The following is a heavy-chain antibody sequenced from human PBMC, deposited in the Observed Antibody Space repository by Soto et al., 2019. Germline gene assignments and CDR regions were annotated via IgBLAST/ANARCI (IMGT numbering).Heavy chain of an antibody. CDR1: GGSISSGGYY. D-gene: IGHD5-12*01. V-gene: IGHV4-31*03. Sequence: QVQLQESGPGLVKPSQTLSLTCTVSGGSISSGGYYWSWIRQHPGKGLEWIGYIYYSGSTYYNPSRKRRVTTSVDTSKIQFSLKVIGVTAVYSAAYYCDRGEFMADIDATIAPFDYWGQGTLVTVSS. CDR2: IYYSGST. CDR3: DRGEFMADIDATIAPFDY. J-gene: IGHJ4*02.